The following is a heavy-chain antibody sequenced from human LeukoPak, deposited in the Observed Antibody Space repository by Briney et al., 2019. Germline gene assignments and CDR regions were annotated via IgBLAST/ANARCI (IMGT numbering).Heavy chain of an antibody. V-gene: IGHV7-4-1*02. J-gene: IGHJ5*02. CDR1: GYTFTSYA. Sequence: ASVKVSCKASGYTFTSYAMNWVRQAPGQGLEWMGWINTNTGNPTYAQGFTGRVVFSLDTSVSTAYLQISTLKAEDTAVYYCARDLLPYYDILTGHLFDPWGQGTLVTVSS. CDR3: ARDLLPYYDILTGHLFDP. CDR2: INTNTGNP. D-gene: IGHD3-9*01.